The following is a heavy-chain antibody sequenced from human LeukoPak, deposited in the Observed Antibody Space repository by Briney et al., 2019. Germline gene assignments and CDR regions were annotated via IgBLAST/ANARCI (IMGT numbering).Heavy chain of an antibody. V-gene: IGHV3-23*01. CDR1: GFTFSDYA. CDR3: TKDIWPGGGYYYYYMDV. J-gene: IGHJ6*03. D-gene: IGHD2-15*01. Sequence: QPGGSLRLSCAASGFTFSDYAMNWVRQAPGKGLEWVSSISGISDSTYYADSVKGRFTISRDNSKNTLYLQMSSLRGDDTAVYYCTKDIWPGGGYYYYYMDVWGRGNTVTVSS. CDR2: ISGISDST.